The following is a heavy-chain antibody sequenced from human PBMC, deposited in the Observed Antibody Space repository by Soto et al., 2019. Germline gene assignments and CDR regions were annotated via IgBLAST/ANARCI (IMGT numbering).Heavy chain of an antibody. Sequence: GGTLRLTCAASGYTFNSYGMNWVRQAPGKGGEGVAGVSAGGGDTYYADSVKGRVTISRDNSKDTLYLKMNSVRAEDTAVYYCAYSSCRAHFYGMDGGGQVTTVTGTS. CDR1: GYTFNSYG. J-gene: IGHJ6*02. CDR3: AYSSCRAHFYGMDG. CDR2: VSAGGGDT. V-gene: IGHV3-23*01. D-gene: IGHD2-15*01.